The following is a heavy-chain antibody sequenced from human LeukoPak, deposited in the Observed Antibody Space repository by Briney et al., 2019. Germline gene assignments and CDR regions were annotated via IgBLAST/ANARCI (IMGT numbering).Heavy chain of an antibody. Sequence: LPGGSLRLSCAASGFTFSSYWMSWVRQAPGKGLEWVANIQQHGSETYYVDSVKGRFTISRDNFQSTLYLQMNSLRGDDTAVYYCARVVNSGWFSVDHWGQGTLVTVSS. V-gene: IGHV3-7*01. CDR2: IQQHGSET. J-gene: IGHJ4*02. CDR3: ARVVNSGWFSVDH. CDR1: GFTFSSYW. D-gene: IGHD6-19*01.